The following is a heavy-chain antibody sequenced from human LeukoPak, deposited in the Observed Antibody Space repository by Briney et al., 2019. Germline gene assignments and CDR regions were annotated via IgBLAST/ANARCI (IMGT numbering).Heavy chain of an antibody. Sequence: GGSLRLSCATSGFTFSSYWMHWVRQVPGKGLVWVSRVNGDGTSTSYAYSVQGRFTISRDNAKNTLYLYMNSLRGDDTAIYFCVRSCSSGSCYGYKDYWGQGTLVTVSS. CDR1: GFTFSSYW. D-gene: IGHD2-2*01. J-gene: IGHJ4*02. CDR3: VRSCSSGSCYGYKDY. CDR2: VNGDGTST. V-gene: IGHV3-74*01.